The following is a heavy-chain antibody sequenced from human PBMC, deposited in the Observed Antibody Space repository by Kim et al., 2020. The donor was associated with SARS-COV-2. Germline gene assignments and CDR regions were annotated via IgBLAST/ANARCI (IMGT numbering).Heavy chain of an antibody. Sequence: GESLKISCTGSGYNFATYWIAWVRQMPGKGLEWMGIIFPGDSDTRYSPSFQGQVTISADKSSSTAYLQWSSLKASDTAMYYCARGEGWLPTRAGWFDPWGQGTLVTVSS. CDR2: IFPGDSDT. J-gene: IGHJ5*02. CDR3: ARGEGWLPTRAGWFDP. D-gene: IGHD5-12*01. CDR1: GYNFATYW. V-gene: IGHV5-51*01.